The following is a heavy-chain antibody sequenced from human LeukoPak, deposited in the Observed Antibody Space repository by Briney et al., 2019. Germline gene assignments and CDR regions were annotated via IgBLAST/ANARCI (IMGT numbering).Heavy chain of an antibody. CDR1: GASIFNYY. V-gene: IGHV4-59*01. J-gene: IGHJ5*02. CDR2: IYYNGNT. Sequence: PSETLSLTCNVSGASIFNYYWSWIRQAPGKGLEWIGYIYYNGNTNYNPSLKGRITISVDTSKNQFSLRLKSVTAADTAMYYCARGPLSSRTTWTWFDPWGQGTLVTVSS. D-gene: IGHD6-13*01. CDR3: ARGPLSSRTTWTWFDP.